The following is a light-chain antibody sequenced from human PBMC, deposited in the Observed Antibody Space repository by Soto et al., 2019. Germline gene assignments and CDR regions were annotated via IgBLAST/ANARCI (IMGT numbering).Light chain of an antibody. CDR2: RND. J-gene: IGLJ2*01. Sequence: QSVLTQPPSASGTPGQRVTISCSGSSSNIGSNYVYWYQQFPGSAPKLLIYRNDQRPSGVPYRFSGSKSGTSASLAISGPRSEDEADYYCAAWDDSLSAVVFGGGTQLTVL. CDR3: AAWDDSLSAVV. V-gene: IGLV1-47*01. CDR1: SSNIGSNY.